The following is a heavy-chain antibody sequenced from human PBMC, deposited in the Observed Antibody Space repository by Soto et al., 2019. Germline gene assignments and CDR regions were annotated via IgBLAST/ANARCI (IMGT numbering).Heavy chain of an antibody. J-gene: IGHJ6*04. Sequence: GVPLRVRWGAAGVTSINSRRSRVLKATGKGLEWVLGISEGGAYTPYSDSARGRFTISRDNSKNPLYLQMNSLRADDTALYYSANPGSQARQGGTYSYYGMAVWPKGTTVPVS. CDR1: GVTSINSR. CDR3: ANPGSQARQGGTYSYYGMAV. D-gene: IGHD6-6*01. V-gene: IGHV3-23*01. CDR2: ISEGGAYT.